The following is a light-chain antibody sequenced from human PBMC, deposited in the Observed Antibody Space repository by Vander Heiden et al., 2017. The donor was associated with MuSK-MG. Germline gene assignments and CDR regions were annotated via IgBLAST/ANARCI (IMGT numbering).Light chain of an antibody. CDR2: KAS. Sequence: IQLTQSPSTLSASVGDRVTITCRASQSISSWLAWYQQKPGKAPKLLIYKASSLESGVPSRFSGSGSGTEFTLTISSLQPDDFATYYCQQYNSYLITFGPGTKVDIK. V-gene: IGKV1-5*03. J-gene: IGKJ3*01. CDR3: QQYNSYLIT. CDR1: QSISSW.